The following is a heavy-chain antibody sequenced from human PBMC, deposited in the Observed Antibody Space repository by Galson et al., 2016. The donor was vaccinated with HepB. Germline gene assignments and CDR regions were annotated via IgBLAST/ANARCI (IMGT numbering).Heavy chain of an antibody. J-gene: IGHJ6*02. CDR2: INSDGSST. CDR1: GFTFSSYW. Sequence: SLRLSCAASGFTFSSYWMHWVRQAPGKGLVWVSRINSDGSSTSYADSVKGRFTISRDNAKNTLYLQMNSLRAEDTAVYYCAKAYGSGSSLYYYYGMDVWGQGTTVTVSS. CDR3: AKAYGSGSSLYYYYGMDV. V-gene: IGHV3-74*01. D-gene: IGHD3-10*01.